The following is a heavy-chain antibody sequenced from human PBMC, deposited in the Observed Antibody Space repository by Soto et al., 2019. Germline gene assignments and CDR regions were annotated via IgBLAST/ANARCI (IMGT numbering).Heavy chain of an antibody. Sequence: SVKVSCKASGYTFTSYGISWVRQAPGQGLEWMGRIIPILGIANYAQKFQGRVTITADKSTSTAYMELSSLRSEDTAVYYCARVKPLAWGDYYYYYMDVWGKGTTVTVSS. CDR3: ARVKPLAWGDYYYYYMDV. CDR2: IIPILGIA. J-gene: IGHJ6*03. D-gene: IGHD6-6*01. V-gene: IGHV1-69*04. CDR1: GYTFTSYG.